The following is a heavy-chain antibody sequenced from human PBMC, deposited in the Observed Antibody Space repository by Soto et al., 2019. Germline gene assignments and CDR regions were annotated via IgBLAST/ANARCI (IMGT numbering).Heavy chain of an antibody. J-gene: IGHJ6*03. D-gene: IGHD2-15*01. CDR2: INAGNGNP. CDR3: AREHVVVDLWYMDV. V-gene: IGHV1-3*01. CDR1: GYTFTSYA. Sequence: GASVKVSCKASGYTFTSYAMHWVRPAPGQRLEWMGWINAGNGNPKYSQKFQGRVTITRDTSASTAYMELSSLRSEDTAVYYCAREHVVVDLWYMDVWGKGTTVTVSS.